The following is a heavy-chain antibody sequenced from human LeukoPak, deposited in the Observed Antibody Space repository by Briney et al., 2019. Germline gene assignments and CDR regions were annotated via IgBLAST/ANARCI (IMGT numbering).Heavy chain of an antibody. CDR1: GGSICSYY. V-gene: IGHV4-59*01. CDR2: MYH. D-gene: IGHD2-15*01. CDR3: ARGGGGRAGYFDY. Sequence: SETLSLTCTVSGGSICSYYWTWIRQPPGKGLEWIGSMYHNDNPSLKSRVTISADTSKNQLSLKLRSFTAADTAMYYCARGGGGRAGYFDYWGQGTLVIVSA. J-gene: IGHJ4*02.